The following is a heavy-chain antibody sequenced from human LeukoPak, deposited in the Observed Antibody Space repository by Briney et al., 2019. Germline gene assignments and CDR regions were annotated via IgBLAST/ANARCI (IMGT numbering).Heavy chain of an antibody. V-gene: IGHV3-21*01. CDR1: GSTFSTYS. CDR3: ARGDGAGSHYNPDY. CDR2: ISSRGTYI. Sequence: GGSLRLSCAASGSTFSTYSMNWVRQAPGKGLEWVSSISSRGTYIYYADSVKGRFTISRDNAKNSLYLQMNSLRAEDTAVYYCARGDGAGSHYNPDYWGQGTLSPSPQ. J-gene: IGHJ4*02. D-gene: IGHD3-10*01.